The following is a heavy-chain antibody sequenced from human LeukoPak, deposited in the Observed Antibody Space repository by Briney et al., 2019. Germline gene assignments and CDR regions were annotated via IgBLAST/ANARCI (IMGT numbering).Heavy chain of an antibody. Sequence: ASVKVSCKASGYTFTGYYMHWVRQAPGQGLEWMGWINPNSGGTNYAQKFQGRVTMTRDTSISTAYMELSRLRSDDTAVYYCAKAGLGVVPAAKRGDYFDYWGQGTLVTVSS. CDR2: INPNSGGT. D-gene: IGHD2-2*01. CDR1: GYTFTGYY. J-gene: IGHJ4*02. CDR3: AKAGLGVVPAAKRGDYFDY. V-gene: IGHV1-2*02.